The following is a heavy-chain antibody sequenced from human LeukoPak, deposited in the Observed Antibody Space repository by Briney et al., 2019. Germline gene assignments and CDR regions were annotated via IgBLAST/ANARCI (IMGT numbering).Heavy chain of an antibody. CDR3: ATPGKSVIISKREYYFDY. V-gene: IGHV3-23*01. J-gene: IGHJ4*02. CDR2: ISGSGGST. CDR1: GFTFSSYS. D-gene: IGHD3-3*01. Sequence: GGSLRLSCAASGFTFSSYSMSWVRQAPGKGLEWVSAISGSGGSTYYADAVKGRFTISRDKSKNTLYLQMNSLRAEDTPVYYCATPGKSVIISKREYYFDYWGQGTLVTVSS.